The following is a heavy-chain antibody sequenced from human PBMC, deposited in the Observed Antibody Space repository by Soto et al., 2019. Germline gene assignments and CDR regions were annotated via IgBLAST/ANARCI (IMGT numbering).Heavy chain of an antibody. CDR2: ISYDGSDK. J-gene: IGHJ4*02. CDR1: GLTFSSYG. Sequence: QVQLVESGGGVVQPGRSLRLSCAASGLTFSSYGMNWVRQAPGKGLEWVAVISYDGSDKYYADSVKGRFTISRDNSKNTLFLRMNSLRADDTAVYYCAREINSHFDYWGQGTLVTVSS. D-gene: IGHD2-15*01. V-gene: IGHV3-30-3*01. CDR3: AREINSHFDY.